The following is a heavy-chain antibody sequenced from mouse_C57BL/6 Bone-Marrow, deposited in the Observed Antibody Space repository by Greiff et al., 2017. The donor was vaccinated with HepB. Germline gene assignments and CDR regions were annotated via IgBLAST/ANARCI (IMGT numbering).Heavy chain of an antibody. CDR1: GFTFSSYG. Sequence: EVMLVESGGDLVKPGGSLKLSCAASGFTFSSYGMSWVRQTPDKRLEWVATISSGGSYTYYPDSVKGRFTISRDNAKNTLYLQMSSLKSEDTAMYYCARLRYSNPFAYWGQGTLVTVSA. V-gene: IGHV5-6*01. CDR3: ARLRYSNPFAY. CDR2: ISSGGSYT. J-gene: IGHJ3*01. D-gene: IGHD2-5*01.